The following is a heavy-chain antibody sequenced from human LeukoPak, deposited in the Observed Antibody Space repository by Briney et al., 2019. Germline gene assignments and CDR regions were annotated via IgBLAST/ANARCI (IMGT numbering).Heavy chain of an antibody. V-gene: IGHV3-21*01. CDR2: ISSSSSYI. Sequence: GGSLRLSCAASGFTFSSYSMNWVRQAPGKGLEWVSSISSSSSYIYYADSVKGRFTISRDNAKNSLYLQMNSLRAEDTAVYYCARDLEYCSSTSCYRTACKFDYWGQGTLVTVSS. CDR1: GFTFSSYS. CDR3: ARDLEYCSSTSCYRTACKFDY. J-gene: IGHJ4*02. D-gene: IGHD2-2*01.